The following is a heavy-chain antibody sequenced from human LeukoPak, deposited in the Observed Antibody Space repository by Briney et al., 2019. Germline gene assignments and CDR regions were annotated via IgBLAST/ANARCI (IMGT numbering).Heavy chain of an antibody. J-gene: IGHJ4*02. V-gene: IGHV6-1*01. D-gene: IGHD4-17*01. CDR2: TYYRSKWQT. CDR1: GDSLSSNIAA. Sequence: SQTLSLTCAISGDSLSSNIAAWNWIRQSPSRGLEWLGRTYYRSKWQTEYAVSLKSRLTITPDTSKNQFSLHLNSVTPEDTAVYYCARDVDSGADYRGQGTLVTVSS. CDR3: ARDVDSGADY.